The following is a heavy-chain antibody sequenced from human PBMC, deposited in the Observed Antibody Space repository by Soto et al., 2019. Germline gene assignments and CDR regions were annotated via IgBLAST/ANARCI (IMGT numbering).Heavy chain of an antibody. J-gene: IGHJ6*02. CDR1: GYTFTSYY. CDR2: INPSGGST. D-gene: IGHD6-13*01. CDR3: ARPGQAAAGTDYYYYYGMDV. Sequence: GASVKVSCKASGYTFTSYYMHWVRQAPGQGLEWMGIINPSGGSTSYARKFQGRVTMTRDTSTSTVYMELSSLRSEDTAVYYCARPGQAAAGTDYYYYYGMDVWGQGTTVTVSS. V-gene: IGHV1-46*01.